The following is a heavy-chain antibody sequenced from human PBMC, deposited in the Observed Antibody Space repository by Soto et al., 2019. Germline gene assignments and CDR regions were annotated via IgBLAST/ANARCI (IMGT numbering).Heavy chain of an antibody. D-gene: IGHD1-20*01. CDR3: ARWSINPRKGYLDY. V-gene: IGHV4-39*01. CDR2: IYYSGST. Sequence: SETLSLTCTVSGGSISSSSYYWGWIRQPPGKGLEWIGSIYYSGSTYYNPSLKSRVTISVDTSKNQFSLKLSSVTAADTAVYYCARWSINPRKGYLDYWGQGTLVTVSS. CDR1: GGSISSSSYY. J-gene: IGHJ4*02.